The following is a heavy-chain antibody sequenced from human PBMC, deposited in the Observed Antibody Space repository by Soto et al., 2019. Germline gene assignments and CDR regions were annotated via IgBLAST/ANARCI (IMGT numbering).Heavy chain of an antibody. V-gene: IGHV4-4*02. J-gene: IGHJ5*02. CDR2: IYHGGNT. CDR3: ARLGAYYQSLDP. D-gene: IGHD2-21*01. CDR1: GGSISSSNW. Sequence: SETLSLTCAVSGGSISSSNWWSWVRQPPGKGLEWIGEIYHGGNTYYNPSLKSRVTISVDWSKNQFSLTLSSVTAADTAVYYCARLGAYYQSLDPWGQGTVVTVSS.